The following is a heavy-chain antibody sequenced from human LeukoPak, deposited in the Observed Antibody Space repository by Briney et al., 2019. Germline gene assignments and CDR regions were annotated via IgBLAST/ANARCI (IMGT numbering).Heavy chain of an antibody. Sequence: SETLSLTCTVSGGSISGSTYYWGWIRRPPGKGLECIAGMFNGGNSYYTPSLKSRATVSVDTSKNQFSLKLNSVTAADTAVYYCARLSLLRAVADYWGQGTLVTVSS. CDR3: ARLSLLRAVADY. V-gene: IGHV4-39*01. D-gene: IGHD6-19*01. CDR2: MFNGGNS. CDR1: GGSISGSTYY. J-gene: IGHJ4*02.